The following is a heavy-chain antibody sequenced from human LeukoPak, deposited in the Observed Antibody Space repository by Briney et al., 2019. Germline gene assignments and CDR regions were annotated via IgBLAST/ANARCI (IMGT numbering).Heavy chain of an antibody. Sequence: ASVKVSCKASGYTFTGYYMHWVRQAPGQGLEWMGWINPNSGGTNYAQKFQGRVTMTRDTSISTAYMELSRLRSDDTAVYYCARDISGYYGSGSTNTNWFDPWGQGTLVTVSS. J-gene: IGHJ5*02. CDR1: GYTFTGYY. D-gene: IGHD3-10*01. CDR2: INPNSGGT. V-gene: IGHV1-2*02. CDR3: ARDISGYYGSGSTNTNWFDP.